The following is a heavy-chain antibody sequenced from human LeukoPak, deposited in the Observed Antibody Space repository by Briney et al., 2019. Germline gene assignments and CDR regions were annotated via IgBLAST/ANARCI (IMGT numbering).Heavy chain of an antibody. CDR3: GGSGSSDDY. Sequence: PGGSLRLSCAASGFTLSSYWMHWVRQAPGKGLVWVSRINSDGSSTGYADSVKGRFTISRDNAKNTLYLQMNSLRAEDTAVHYCGGSGSSDDYWGQGTLVTVSS. V-gene: IGHV3-74*01. CDR2: INSDGSST. CDR1: GFTLSSYW. J-gene: IGHJ4*02. D-gene: IGHD3-10*01.